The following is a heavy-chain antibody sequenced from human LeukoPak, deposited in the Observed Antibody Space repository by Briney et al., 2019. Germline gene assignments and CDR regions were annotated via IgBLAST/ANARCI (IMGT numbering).Heavy chain of an antibody. CDR3: ARRSWTGYYYFDY. CDR1: GYTFTGYY. J-gene: IGHJ4*02. Sequence: PSVKVSCKASGYTFTGYYIHWVRQAPGQGLEWMGWINPNSGGTNSAQKFRGRVTMTRDTSISTAYMELSRLRSDDTAVYYCARRSWTGYYYFDYWGQGTLVTVSS. V-gene: IGHV1-2*02. CDR2: INPNSGGT. D-gene: IGHD3/OR15-3a*01.